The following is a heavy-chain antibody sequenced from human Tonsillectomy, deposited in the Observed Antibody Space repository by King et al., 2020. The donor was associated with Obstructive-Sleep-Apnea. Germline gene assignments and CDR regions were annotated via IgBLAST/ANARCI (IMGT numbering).Heavy chain of an antibody. D-gene: IGHD6-13*01. CDR2: IKPNSGGP. CDR1: GYTFTGYY. J-gene: IGHJ6*02. Sequence: QLVQSGAEVKKPGASVKVSCKASGYTFTGYYMPWLRQAPGQGLERMGWIKPNSGGPKYAQKMQGRVTMTRDTAISTAYMELSRLRSDDTAVYYCARPTKKILFSSWYVYYYYGMDVWGQGTTVTVSS. CDR3: ARPTKKILFSSWYVYYYYGMDV. V-gene: IGHV1-2*02.